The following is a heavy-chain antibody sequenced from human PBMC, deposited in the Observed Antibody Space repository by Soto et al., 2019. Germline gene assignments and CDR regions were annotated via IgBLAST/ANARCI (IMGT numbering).Heavy chain of an antibody. D-gene: IGHD2-2*01. Sequence: SEPQSLTWTVSGGSIRSGGYYWSWIHQHPGKGLEWIGYIYYSGSTYYNPSLKSRVTISVDTSKNQFSLKLSSVTAADTAVYYCAREEVVVVPAAMPYHWFDPWGQGTLVTVSS. CDR1: GGSIRSGGYY. CDR2: IYYSGST. CDR3: AREEVVVVPAAMPYHWFDP. V-gene: IGHV4-31*02. J-gene: IGHJ5*02.